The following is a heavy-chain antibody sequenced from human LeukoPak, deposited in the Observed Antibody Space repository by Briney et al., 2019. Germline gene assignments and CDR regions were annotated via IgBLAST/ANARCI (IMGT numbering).Heavy chain of an antibody. Sequence: PGGSLRLSCAASGFTFSSYEMNWVRQAPGKGLEWVSYISSSGSTIYYADSVKGRFTISRDNAKNSLYLQMNSLRAEDTAVYYCAGPRNYSPFDYWGQGILVTVSA. CDR2: ISSSGSTI. J-gene: IGHJ4*02. CDR3: AGPRNYSPFDY. CDR1: GFTFSSYE. V-gene: IGHV3-48*03. D-gene: IGHD5-18*01.